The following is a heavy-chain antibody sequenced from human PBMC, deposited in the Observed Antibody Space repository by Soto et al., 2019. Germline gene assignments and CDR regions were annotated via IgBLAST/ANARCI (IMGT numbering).Heavy chain of an antibody. Sequence: QVQLVESGGGVVQPGTSLRLSCVASGFTFSSYGIHWVRQAPGRGLEWVAVISYDGSNKYYADSVKGRFTISGDNFKNTLYLQMNSLRAEDTAVYYCAKERYGQLYLEDYGMDVWGQGTTVTVSS. D-gene: IGHD3-16*01. J-gene: IGHJ6*02. V-gene: IGHV3-30*18. CDR2: ISYDGSNK. CDR3: AKERYGQLYLEDYGMDV. CDR1: GFTFSSYG.